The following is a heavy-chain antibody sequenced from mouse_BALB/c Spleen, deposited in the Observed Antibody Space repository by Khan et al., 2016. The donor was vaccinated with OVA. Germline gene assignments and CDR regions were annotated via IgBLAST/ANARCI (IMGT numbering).Heavy chain of an antibody. D-gene: IGHD2-1*01. CDR1: GYTFRSSW. CDR2: ILPGTGTT. V-gene: IGHV1-9*01. CDR3: ARWGPYGNYGAY. Sequence: VQLQESGVELMKPGASVKISCKATGYTFRSSWIQWVKQRPGHGLEWIGEILPGTGTTNYSERFKDKATFTADTSSNTAYMQLSSLTSEDSAVYYCARWGPYGNYGAYWGQGTLVTGSA. J-gene: IGHJ3*01.